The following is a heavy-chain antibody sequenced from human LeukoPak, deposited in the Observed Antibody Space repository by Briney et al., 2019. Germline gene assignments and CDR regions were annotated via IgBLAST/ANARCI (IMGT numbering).Heavy chain of an antibody. CDR3: ARDFYYGSGRFDY. J-gene: IGHJ4*02. D-gene: IGHD3-10*01. CDR1: GFTFSSYS. Sequence: PGGSLRLSSAASGFTFSSYSMNWVRQAPGKGLEWVSSISSSSSYIYYADSVKGRFTISRDNAKNSLYLQMNSLRAEDTAIYYCARDFYYGSGRFDYWGQGTLVTVSS. V-gene: IGHV3-21*01. CDR2: ISSSSSYI.